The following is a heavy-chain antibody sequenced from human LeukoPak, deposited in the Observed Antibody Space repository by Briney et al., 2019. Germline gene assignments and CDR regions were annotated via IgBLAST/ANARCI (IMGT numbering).Heavy chain of an antibody. CDR3: ATIYGDYGY. Sequence: PGGSLGLSCAASGFTFNNYNMNWVRQAPGRGLEWVSYISSSSSAMYYADSVKGRFAISRDNVKNSLFLQMNSLRAEDTAVYYCATIYGDYGYWGQGTLVTVSS. V-gene: IGHV3-48*01. J-gene: IGHJ4*02. CDR2: ISSSSSAM. D-gene: IGHD4-17*01. CDR1: GFTFNNYN.